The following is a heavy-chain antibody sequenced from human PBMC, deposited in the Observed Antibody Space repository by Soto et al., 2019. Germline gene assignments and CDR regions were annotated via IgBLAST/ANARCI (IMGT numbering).Heavy chain of an antibody. D-gene: IGHD6-13*01. Sequence: QITLTESGPTLLKPTQTLTLTCTFSGFSFSTGAVGFGWISQPPGKALEFLALIYWGDDKRYRPSLKNKITITKDTSREQVVLTMTDLDPEDTATYYFAHVYWAASGTRYYFDHWGQGTLVTVSS. J-gene: IGHJ4*02. CDR1: GFSFSTGAVG. V-gene: IGHV2-5*02. CDR2: IYWGDDK. CDR3: AHVYWAASGTRYYFDH.